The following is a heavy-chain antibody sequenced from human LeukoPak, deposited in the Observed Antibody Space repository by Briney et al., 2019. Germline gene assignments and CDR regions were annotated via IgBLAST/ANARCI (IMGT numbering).Heavy chain of an antibody. J-gene: IGHJ4*02. CDR2: ISSSSSTI. V-gene: IGHV3-48*01. CDR3: AREEGSSSSSENFDY. D-gene: IGHD6-6*01. CDR1: GFTFSSYS. Sequence: GGSLRLSCAASGFTFSSYSMNWVRQAPGKGLEWVPYISSSSSTIYYADSVKGRFTISRDNAKKSLYLQMNSLRAEDTAVYYCAREEGSSSSSENFDYWGQGTLVTVSS.